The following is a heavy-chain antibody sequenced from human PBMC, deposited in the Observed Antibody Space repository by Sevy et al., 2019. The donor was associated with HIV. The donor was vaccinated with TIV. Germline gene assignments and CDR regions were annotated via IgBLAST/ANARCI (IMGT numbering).Heavy chain of an antibody. J-gene: IGHJ4*02. CDR3: ARDPRMYGDYLLAYFDY. D-gene: IGHD2-8*01. CDR2: IGYDGSNK. CDR1: GLTFSTYG. V-gene: IGHV3-33*08. Sequence: GGSLRLSCAASGLTFSTYGMHWVRQAPGKGLEWVAVIGYDGSNKYYADSVKGRFSISRDNSRNTLFLQMDSLRAEDTAVYYCARDPRMYGDYLLAYFDYWGQGTLVTVSS.